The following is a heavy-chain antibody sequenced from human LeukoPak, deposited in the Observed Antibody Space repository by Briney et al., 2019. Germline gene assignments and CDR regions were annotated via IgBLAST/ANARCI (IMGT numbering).Heavy chain of an antibody. CDR2: ISSSSSYI. CDR3: ARDFYGDYSLVNWFDP. CDR1: GFTFSSYS. D-gene: IGHD4-17*01. V-gene: IGHV3-21*01. J-gene: IGHJ5*02. Sequence: GGSLRLSCAASGFTFSSYSMNWVRQAPGKGREWVSSISSSSSYIYYADSVKGRFTISRDNAKNSLYLQMNSLRAEDTAVYYCARDFYGDYSLVNWFDPWGQGTLVTVSS.